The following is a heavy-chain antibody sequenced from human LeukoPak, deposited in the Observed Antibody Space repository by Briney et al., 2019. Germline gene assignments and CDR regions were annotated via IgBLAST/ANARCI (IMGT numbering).Heavy chain of an antibody. V-gene: IGHV3-13*01. CDR2: NGTAGDT. J-gene: IGHJ4*02. Sequence: GGSLRLSCAASGFTFSSYDMHWVRQATGKGLEWVSANGTAGDTYYPGSVKGRFTISRENAKNSLYLQMNSLRAGDTAVYYCARADSSGSYFDYWGQGTLVTVSS. CDR3: ARADSSGSYFDY. D-gene: IGHD3-22*01. CDR1: GFTFSSYD.